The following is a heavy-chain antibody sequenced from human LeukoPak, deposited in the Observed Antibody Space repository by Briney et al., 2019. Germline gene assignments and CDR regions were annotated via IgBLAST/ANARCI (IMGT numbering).Heavy chain of an antibody. Sequence: PGGSLRLSCTASGFTFSSYAMSWVRQAPGKGLEWVSAISGSGGSTYYADSVRGRFTISRDNSKNTLYLQMNSLRAEDTAVYYCAKDQSGIAVAGNLDYWGQGTLVTVSS. V-gene: IGHV3-23*01. CDR3: AKDQSGIAVAGNLDY. J-gene: IGHJ4*02. D-gene: IGHD6-19*01. CDR1: GFTFSSYA. CDR2: ISGSGGST.